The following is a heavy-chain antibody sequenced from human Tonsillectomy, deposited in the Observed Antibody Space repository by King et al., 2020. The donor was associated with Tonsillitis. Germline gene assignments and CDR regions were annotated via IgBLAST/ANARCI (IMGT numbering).Heavy chain of an antibody. J-gene: IGHJ4*02. CDR1: GYSISSGYY. CDR2: IYHSGST. D-gene: IGHD3-3*01. CDR3: ARFGAY. Sequence: VQLQESGPGLVKPSETLSLTCTVSGYSISSGYYWGWVRQPPGKGLEWIGSIYHSGSTYYNPSLKSRVTISVDTSKNQFSLKLSSVTAADTAVYYCARFGAYWGQGILVTVSS. V-gene: IGHV4-38-2*02.